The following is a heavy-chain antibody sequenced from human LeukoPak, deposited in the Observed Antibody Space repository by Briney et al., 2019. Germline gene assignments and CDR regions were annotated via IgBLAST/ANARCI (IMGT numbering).Heavy chain of an antibody. Sequence: GSLRLSCAASGYTFSSYAMSWVRQAPGKGLEWVSAISGSTGSTYYADSVKGRFTISRDNSKNTLHLQMNSLRAEDTAAYYCAKGKSSSGWDYWGQGTLVTVSS. CDR2: ISGSTGST. CDR3: AKGKSSSGWDY. V-gene: IGHV3-23*01. D-gene: IGHD6-19*01. J-gene: IGHJ4*02. CDR1: GYTFSSYA.